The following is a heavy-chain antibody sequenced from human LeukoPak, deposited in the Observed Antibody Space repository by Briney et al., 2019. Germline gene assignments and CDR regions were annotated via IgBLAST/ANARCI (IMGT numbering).Heavy chain of an antibody. J-gene: IGHJ4*02. Sequence: GASVKVSCKASGFTFTGYYMHWVRQAPGRGPEWMGWINLNTGNTMYAQKFQGRVSMTRDTSISTTYMELSSLRSDDAAVYYCARVLAYSSGKELDYRGQGTLVTVSS. CDR3: ARVLAYSSGKELDY. D-gene: IGHD6-19*01. CDR2: INLNTGNT. CDR1: GFTFTGYY. V-gene: IGHV1-2*02.